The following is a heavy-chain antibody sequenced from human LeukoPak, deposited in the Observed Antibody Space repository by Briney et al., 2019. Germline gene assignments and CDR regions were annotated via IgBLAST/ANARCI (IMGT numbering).Heavy chain of an antibody. Sequence: GGSLRLSCEASGFTVSSNYMSWVRQAPGQGLEWVSVIYSGISTYYADSVRGRFTISRDNSKNTLYLQMNSLRAEDTAVYYCAREDSGSFSSFDPWGQGTLVIVSS. CDR3: AREDSGSFSSFDP. CDR1: GFTVSSNY. D-gene: IGHD3-10*01. J-gene: IGHJ5*02. CDR2: IYSGIST. V-gene: IGHV3-53*01.